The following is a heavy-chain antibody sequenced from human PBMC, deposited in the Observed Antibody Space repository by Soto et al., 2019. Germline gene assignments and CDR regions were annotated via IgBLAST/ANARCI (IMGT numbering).Heavy chain of an antibody. CDR1: GYSFTSYW. CDR2: IYPGDSDT. D-gene: IGHD6-13*01. Sequence: PGESLKISCKGSGYSFTSYWIGWVRQMPGKGLEWMGIIYPGDSDTRYSPSFQGQVTISADKSISTAYLQWSSLKASDTAMYYCARISCCSWYHHYGMDVWGQRTTVAVSS. J-gene: IGHJ6*02. V-gene: IGHV5-51*01. CDR3: ARISCCSWYHHYGMDV.